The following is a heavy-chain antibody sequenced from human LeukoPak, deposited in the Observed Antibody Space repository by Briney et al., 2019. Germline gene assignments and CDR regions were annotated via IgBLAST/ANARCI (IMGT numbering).Heavy chain of an antibody. CDR3: SLRLAAAGIPFDY. J-gene: IGHJ4*02. Sequence: TGGSLRLSCAASGFTFSSYTMSWVRQAPGKGPEWVGRIKSKTDGGTTDYAAPVKGRFTISRDDSKNTLYLQMSSLKTEDTAVYFCSLRLAAAGIPFDYWGQGTLVTVSS. V-gene: IGHV3-15*01. D-gene: IGHD6-13*01. CDR1: GFTFSSYT. CDR2: IKSKTDGGTT.